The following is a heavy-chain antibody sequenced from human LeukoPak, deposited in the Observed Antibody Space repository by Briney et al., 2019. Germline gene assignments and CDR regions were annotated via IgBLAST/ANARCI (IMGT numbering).Heavy chain of an antibody. J-gene: IGHJ6*03. Sequence: SVKVSCKASGGTFSSYAISWVRQAPGQGLEWMGGIIPIFGTANYAQKFQGRVTITTDESTSTAYMELSSLRSEDTAVYYCARVNDYAHDYYYYYYKDVWGKGTTVTVSS. D-gene: IGHD4-17*01. V-gene: IGHV1-69*05. CDR2: IIPIFGTA. CDR3: ARVNDYAHDYYYYYYKDV. CDR1: GGTFSSYA.